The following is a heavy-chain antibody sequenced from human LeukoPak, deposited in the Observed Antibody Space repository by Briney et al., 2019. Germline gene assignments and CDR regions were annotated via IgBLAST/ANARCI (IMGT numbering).Heavy chain of an antibody. CDR1: GYTFTSYY. D-gene: IGHD3-16*01. J-gene: IGHJ4*02. CDR3: ARDASNFIMITFGGVWGLLGY. Sequence: ASVKVSCKASGYTFTSYYMHWVRQAPGQGLEWMGIINPSGGSTSYAQKFQGRVTMTRDMSTSTVYMELSSLRSEDTAVYYCARDASNFIMITFGGVWGLLGYWGQGTLVTVSS. CDR2: INPSGGST. V-gene: IGHV1-46*01.